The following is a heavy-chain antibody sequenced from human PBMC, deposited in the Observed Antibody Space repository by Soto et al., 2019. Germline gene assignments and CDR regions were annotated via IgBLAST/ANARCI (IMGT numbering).Heavy chain of an antibody. D-gene: IGHD6-13*01. CDR3: ANDLQQQLPPGGMDV. V-gene: IGHV3-30*18. Sequence: QVQLVESGGGVVQPGRSLRLSCAASGFTFSSYGMHWVRQAPGKGLEWVAVISYDGSNKYYADSVKGRFTISRDNSKNTLYLQMNSLRAEDTAVYYCANDLQQQLPPGGMDVWGQGTTVTVSS. CDR2: ISYDGSNK. CDR1: GFTFSSYG. J-gene: IGHJ6*02.